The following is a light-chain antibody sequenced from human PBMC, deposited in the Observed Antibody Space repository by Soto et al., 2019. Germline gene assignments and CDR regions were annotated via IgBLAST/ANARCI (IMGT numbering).Light chain of an antibody. CDR1: QRVSTY. J-gene: IGKJ1*01. V-gene: IGKV1-39*01. CDR2: AAS. Sequence: VQMTQSPSSLSASVGKKVNSSWRASQRVSTYLNWYQQRPGKAPKLLIYAASTLQSGVPSTFSGSASGTNFTLTITSLQPEDFATYYCHQTYSVPPTFGQGTKVDIK. CDR3: HQTYSVPPT.